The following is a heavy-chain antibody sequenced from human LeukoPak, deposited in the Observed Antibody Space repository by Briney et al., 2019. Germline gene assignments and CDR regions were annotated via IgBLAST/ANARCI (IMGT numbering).Heavy chain of an antibody. V-gene: IGHV3-23*01. Sequence: GGSLRPSCAASGFTFSSYAMSWVRQAPGKGLEWVSAISGSGGSTYYADSVKGRFTISRDNSKNTLYLQMNSLRAEDTAVYYCAARVVPADKSFDYWGQGTLVTVSS. J-gene: IGHJ4*02. CDR2: ISGSGGST. D-gene: IGHD2-2*01. CDR1: GFTFSSYA. CDR3: AARVVPADKSFDY.